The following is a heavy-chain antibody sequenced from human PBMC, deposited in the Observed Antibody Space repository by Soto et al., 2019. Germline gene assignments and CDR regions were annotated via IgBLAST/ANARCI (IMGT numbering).Heavy chain of an antibody. CDR1: GGSISSSSYY. Sequence: SETLSLTCTVSGGSISSSSYYWGWIRQPPGKGLEWIGSIYYSGSTYYNPSLKSRVTISVDTSKNQFSLKLSSVTAADTAVYYCARGSDYYGSGSSPNWFDPWGQGTLVT. D-gene: IGHD3-10*01. J-gene: IGHJ5*02. CDR3: ARGSDYYGSGSSPNWFDP. CDR2: IYYSGST. V-gene: IGHV4-39*01.